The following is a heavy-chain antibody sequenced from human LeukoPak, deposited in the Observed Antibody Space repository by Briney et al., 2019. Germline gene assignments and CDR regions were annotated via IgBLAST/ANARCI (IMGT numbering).Heavy chain of an antibody. V-gene: IGHV4-34*01. D-gene: IGHD3-22*01. CDR3: ARVSQYYYDSSGYLDY. CDR1: GGSFSGYY. Sequence: ASETLSLTCAVYGGSFSGYYWSWIRPPPGKGLEWIGEINHSGSTNYNPSLKSRVTISVDTSKNQFSLKLSSVTAADTAVYYCARVSQYYYDSSGYLDYWGQGTLVTVSS. J-gene: IGHJ4*02. CDR2: INHSGST.